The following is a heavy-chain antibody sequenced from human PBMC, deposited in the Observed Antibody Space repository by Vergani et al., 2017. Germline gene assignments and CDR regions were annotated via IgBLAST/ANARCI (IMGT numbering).Heavy chain of an antibody. J-gene: IGHJ5*02. D-gene: IGHD2-2*01. CDR3: ARERDLYCRSNTSCHSWFDP. CDR2: VYYTGST. Sequence: QVQLQESGPGLVKPSETLSLTCTVSGAAIKAINWCWFWQPPGKGLEWIGYVYYTGSTTYNPSLKSRVTISVDTSNNQFPLSMTSLTAADTASYYCARERDLYCRSNTSCHSWFDPWGQGSLVTVSS. CDR1: GAAIKAIN. V-gene: IGHV4-59*01.